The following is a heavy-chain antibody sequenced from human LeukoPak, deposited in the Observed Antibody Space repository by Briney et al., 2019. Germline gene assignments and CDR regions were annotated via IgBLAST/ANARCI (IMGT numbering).Heavy chain of an antibody. CDR1: GGSFSGYY. CDR3: ARVVAVAGTRYYYYYGMDV. D-gene: IGHD6-19*01. V-gene: IGHV4-34*01. CDR2: INHSGST. Sequence: SETLSLTCAVYGGSFSGYYWSWIRQPPGKGLEWIGEINHSGSTNYNPSLKSRVTISVDTSKNQFSLKLSSVTAADTAVYYCARVVAVAGTRYYYYYGMDVWGQGTTVTVSS. J-gene: IGHJ6*02.